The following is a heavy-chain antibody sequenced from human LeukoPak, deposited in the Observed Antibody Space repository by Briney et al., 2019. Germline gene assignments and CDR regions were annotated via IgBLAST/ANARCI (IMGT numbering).Heavy chain of an antibody. CDR1: GYSISSGYY. CDR2: IYHSGST. V-gene: IGHV4-38-2*02. D-gene: IGHD3-10*01. Sequence: SETLSLTCTVSGYSISSGYYWGWIRQPPGKGLEWIASIYHSGSTYYNPSLKSRVSISVDTSKNQFSLNLSSVTAADTAVYYCARVAGSGPHTGAFDMWGQGTMVTVSS. CDR3: ARVAGSGPHTGAFDM. J-gene: IGHJ3*02.